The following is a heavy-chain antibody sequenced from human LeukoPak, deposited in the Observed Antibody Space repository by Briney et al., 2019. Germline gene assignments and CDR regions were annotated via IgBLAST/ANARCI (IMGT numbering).Heavy chain of an antibody. CDR1: GFTFSSSW. Sequence: GGSLRLSCAASGFTFSSSWMAWVRQAPGKGLEWLAHINQDGSTKYYVDSVKGRFTISRDNAKNSLYLQMNSLRAEDTAVYYCARDPPDNGGNPEVDYGGQGPLVTVSS. J-gene: IGHJ4*02. V-gene: IGHV3-7*05. CDR2: INQDGSTK. D-gene: IGHD4-23*01. CDR3: ARDPPDNGGNPEVDY.